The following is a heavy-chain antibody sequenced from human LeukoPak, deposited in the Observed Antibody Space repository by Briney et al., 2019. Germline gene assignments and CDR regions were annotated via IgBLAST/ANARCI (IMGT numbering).Heavy chain of an antibody. CDR1: GLTFSSHA. CDR3: AKTSTTFDY. D-gene: IGHD1-26*01. V-gene: IGHV3-23*01. CDR2: INSGGGGT. J-gene: IGHJ4*02. Sequence: GGSLRLSCAVSGLTFSSHAMSWVRQAPGKGLEWVSTINSGGGGTFYADSVKGRFTISRDNSKNTLWLQMITLTAEDTAVYYCAKTSTTFDYWGQGTLVTVSS.